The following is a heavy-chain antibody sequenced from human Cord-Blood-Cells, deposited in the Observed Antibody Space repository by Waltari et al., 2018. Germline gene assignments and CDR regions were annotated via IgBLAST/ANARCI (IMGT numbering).Heavy chain of an antibody. CDR1: GLPFSSYA. Sequence: EVQLLESGGGLVQPGGYWRIPGAPSGLPFSSYAMRWLRQAQGKRLEWVSAISGSGGSTYYADSVKGRFTISRDNSKNTLYLQMNSLRAEDTAVYYCAIEDIVGAFDYWGQGTLVTVSS. V-gene: IGHV3-23*01. CDR3: AIEDIVGAFDY. CDR2: ISGSGGST. J-gene: IGHJ4*02. D-gene: IGHD1-26*01.